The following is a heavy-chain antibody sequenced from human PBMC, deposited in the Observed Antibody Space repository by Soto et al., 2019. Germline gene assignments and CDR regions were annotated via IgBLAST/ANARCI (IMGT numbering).Heavy chain of an antibody. J-gene: IGHJ4*02. CDR1: GFSLSDYW. D-gene: IGHD5-18*01. CDR2: ITRDGSST. V-gene: IGHV3-74*01. Sequence: EVQLVESGGGLVQPGGSLRLSCAASGFSLSDYWMHWVRQAPGEGLVWLSRITRDGSSTNYADSVKGRFTISRDNAKNTLYLQVNSLRGEDTAVYYCVRGANGYYYCDYWGQGTLVTVSS. CDR3: VRGANGYYYCDY.